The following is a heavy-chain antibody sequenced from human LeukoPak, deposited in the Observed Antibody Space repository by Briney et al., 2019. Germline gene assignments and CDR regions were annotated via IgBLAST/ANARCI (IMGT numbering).Heavy chain of an antibody. CDR3: AKDENSGYGY. J-gene: IGHJ4*02. CDR1: GFTFNTYA. CDR2: INYSGGST. D-gene: IGHD5-12*01. V-gene: IGHV3-23*01. Sequence: GGSLRLSCAASGFTFNTYAMSWVRQAPGKGLEWVSGINYSGGSTYYADSVKGRFIISRDNSKNTLYLQMNSLRAEDTAVYYCAKDENSGYGYWGQGTLVTVSS.